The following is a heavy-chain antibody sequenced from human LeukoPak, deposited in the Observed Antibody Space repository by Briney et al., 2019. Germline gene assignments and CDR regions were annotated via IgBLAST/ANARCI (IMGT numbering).Heavy chain of an antibody. CDR1: GGSISSYY. J-gene: IGHJ3*02. V-gene: IGHV4-4*07. CDR2: IYTSGST. CDR3: ARTSLSSGWLYAFDI. D-gene: IGHD6-19*01. Sequence: PSETLSLTCTVSGGSISSYYWSWIRQPAGKGLEWIGRIYTSGSTNYNPSLKSRVTISVDTSKNQFSLKLSSVTAADTAVYYCARTSLSSGWLYAFDIWGQGTMVTVSS.